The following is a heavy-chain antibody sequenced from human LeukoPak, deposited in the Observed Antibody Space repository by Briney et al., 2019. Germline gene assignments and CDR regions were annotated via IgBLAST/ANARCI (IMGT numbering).Heavy chain of an antibody. V-gene: IGHV4-61*08. Sequence: AETLSLTCAVSGGSISSGGYSWSWIRQPPGKGLEWIGYIHYSGTTNYNPSLKNRVTISLDTSKNQFSLNLSSVTAADTAVYYCARMGGYSGYATHWGQGTLVTVSS. CDR2: IHYSGTT. CDR1: GGSISSGGYS. D-gene: IGHD5-12*01. J-gene: IGHJ4*02. CDR3: ARMGGYSGYATH.